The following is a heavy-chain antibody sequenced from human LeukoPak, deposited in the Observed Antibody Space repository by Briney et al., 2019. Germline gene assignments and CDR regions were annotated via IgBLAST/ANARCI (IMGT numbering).Heavy chain of an antibody. CDR1: GYTFTSYY. Sequence: ASVKVSCKASGYTFTSYYMHWVRQAPGQGLEWMGIINPSGGSTSYAQKFQGRVTMTRDTSISTAYMELSRLRSDDTAVYYCASAVLLWFGELPDYWGQGTLVTVSS. CDR3: ASAVLLWFGELPDY. V-gene: IGHV1-46*01. D-gene: IGHD3-10*01. CDR2: INPSGGST. J-gene: IGHJ4*02.